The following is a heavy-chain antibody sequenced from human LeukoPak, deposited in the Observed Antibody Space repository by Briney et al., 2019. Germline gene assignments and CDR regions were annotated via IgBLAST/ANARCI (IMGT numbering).Heavy chain of an antibody. J-gene: IGHJ6*02. CDR2: INTDGSST. CDR3: ARARSEGSYYYGMDV. CDR1: GFTFSSYW. V-gene: IGHV3-74*01. Sequence: PGGSLRLSCAASGFTFSSYWMHWVRQAPGKGLVWVSRINTDGSSTSYADSVKGRFTISRDNSKNTLYLQMNSLRVEDTAVYYCARARSEGSYYYGMDVWGQGTTVTVSS.